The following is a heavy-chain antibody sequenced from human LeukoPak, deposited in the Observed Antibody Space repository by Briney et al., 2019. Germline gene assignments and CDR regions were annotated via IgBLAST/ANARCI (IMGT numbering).Heavy chain of an antibody. D-gene: IGHD6-6*01. J-gene: IGHJ4*02. V-gene: IGHV3-21*01. CDR3: ARDSPEYSSSYDY. Sequence: GGSLRLSCAASGSTFSSYSMNWVRQAPGKGLEWVSSISSSSSYIYYADSVKGRFTISRDNAKNSLYLQMNSLRAEDTAVYYCARDSPEYSSSYDYWGQGTLVTVSS. CDR2: ISSSSSYI. CDR1: GSTFSSYS.